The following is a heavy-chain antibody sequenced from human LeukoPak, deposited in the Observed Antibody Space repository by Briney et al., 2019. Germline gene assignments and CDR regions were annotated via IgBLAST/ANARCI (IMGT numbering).Heavy chain of an antibody. CDR1: RGSVSSYEYY. J-gene: IGHJ4*02. V-gene: IGHV4-39*01. CDR3: ARLSKGRYFDYIFDH. D-gene: IGHD3-9*01. Sequence: PSETLSLTCTVSRGSVSSYEYYWGWIRQPPGKGLEWIGNTYYSGSTYYNPSLKSRLTMSVDTSKNQFSLKMSSVTAADTAVYYCARLSKGRYFDYIFDHWGQGALVTVSP. CDR2: TYYSGST.